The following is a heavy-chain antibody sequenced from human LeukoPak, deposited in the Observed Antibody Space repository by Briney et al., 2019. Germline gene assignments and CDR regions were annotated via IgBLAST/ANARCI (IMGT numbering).Heavy chain of an antibody. J-gene: IGHJ4*02. CDR3: AKTIAVAGTISYFDY. CDR1: GFTVSSNS. Sequence: PGGSLRLSCAASGFTVSSNSMSWVRQAPGKGLEWVSGISGSGGSTYNADSVKGRFSISRDTSKSTLYLQMNSLRAEDTAVYYCAKTIAVAGTISYFDYWGQGTLVTVSS. CDR2: ISGSGGST. V-gene: IGHV3-23*01. D-gene: IGHD6-19*01.